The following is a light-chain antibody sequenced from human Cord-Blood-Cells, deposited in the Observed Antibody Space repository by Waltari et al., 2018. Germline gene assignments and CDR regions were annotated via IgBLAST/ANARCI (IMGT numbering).Light chain of an antibody. CDR3: CSYAGSSTWV. J-gene: IGLJ3*02. Sequence: QSALTQPASVSGSPGRSITISCTGTSSDVGSYKLVSWYQQHPGKAPKLMIYEGSKRPSGVSNRFSGSKSGNTASLTISGLQAEDEADYYCCSYAGSSTWVFGGGTKLTVL. V-gene: IGLV2-23*01. CDR2: EGS. CDR1: SSDVGSYKL.